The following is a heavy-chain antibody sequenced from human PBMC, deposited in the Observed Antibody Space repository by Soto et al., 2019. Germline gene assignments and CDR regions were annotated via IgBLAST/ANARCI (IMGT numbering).Heavy chain of an antibody. CDR1: GGTFSSYA. CDR2: IIPIFGTA. D-gene: IGHD2-21*01. CDR3: ASCGGECYYYYYYGMDV. Sequence: QVQLVQSGAEVKKPGSSVKVSCKASGGTFSSYAISWVRQAPGQGLEWMGGIIPIFGTANYAQKFQGRVTITADESTSTASMELSSLRSEDTAVYYCASCGGECYYYYYYGMDVWGQGTTVTVSS. J-gene: IGHJ6*02. V-gene: IGHV1-69*01.